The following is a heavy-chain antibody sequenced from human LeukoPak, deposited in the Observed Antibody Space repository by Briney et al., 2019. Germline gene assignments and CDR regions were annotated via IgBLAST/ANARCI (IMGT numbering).Heavy chain of an antibody. D-gene: IGHD3-22*01. Sequence: GGSLRLSCAASGSTFSIYAMSWVRQAPGKGLQWVSSITSSGDGTYYADSVKGRFTISRDNSENMLYLQMNSLRVEDTAVYFCAKDRPNYYGSNGHYYRRDGDYWGQGTLVTVSS. CDR1: GSTFSIYA. CDR2: ITSSGDGT. V-gene: IGHV3-23*01. CDR3: AKDRPNYYGSNGHYYRRDGDY. J-gene: IGHJ4*02.